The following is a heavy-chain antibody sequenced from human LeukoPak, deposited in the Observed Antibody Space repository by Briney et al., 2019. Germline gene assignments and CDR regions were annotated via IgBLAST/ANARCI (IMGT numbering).Heavy chain of an antibody. CDR2: IKTGADT. CDR3: ARGQEVFSSPWQWGPKKKYHYTSMDV. V-gene: IGHV3-66*01. CDR1: GFTVSSNS. D-gene: IGHD2-2*01. Sequence: GGSLRPSCAAAGFTVSSNSMNRVRHARGKGLECVSVIKTGADTHYRASVKGRFIVSRDSSTTVSLQMNNLRAEDTAVYFCARGQEVFSSPWQWGPKKKYHYTSMDVWGQGTTVTVSS. J-gene: IGHJ6*02.